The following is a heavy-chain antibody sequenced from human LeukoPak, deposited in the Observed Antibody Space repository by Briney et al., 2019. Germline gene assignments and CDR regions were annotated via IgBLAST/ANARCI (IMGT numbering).Heavy chain of an antibody. CDR3: ARCTASCYANAFDV. J-gene: IGHJ3*01. CDR1: GFTFRSYA. CDR2: NNGGGDAT. V-gene: IGHV3-23*01. Sequence: GGSLRLSCAASGFTFRSYAMSWVRQAPGKGLEWVSANNGGGDATEYADSVKGRFTISRDNSKNTLYLQMNSLRPDDTAVYYCARCTASCYANAFDVWGQGTLLTVSS. D-gene: IGHD2-2*01.